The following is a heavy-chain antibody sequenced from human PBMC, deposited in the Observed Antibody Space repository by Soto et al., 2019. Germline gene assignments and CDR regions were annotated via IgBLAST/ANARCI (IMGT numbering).Heavy chain of an antibody. CDR3: ARGNGRILAVQGDAQDKDYLDS. V-gene: IGHV4-34*01. CDR1: GGSFSGYY. J-gene: IGHJ4*02. Sequence: SDTLSLTCAVYGGSFSGYYWSWIRQPPGKGLEWIGEINHSGNFNYNPSLKSRVTISVDTSKNQFSLKLRSVTAADTAIYYCARGNGRILAVQGDAQDKDYLDSWSQGTLVT. D-gene: IGHD2-15*01. CDR2: INHSGNF.